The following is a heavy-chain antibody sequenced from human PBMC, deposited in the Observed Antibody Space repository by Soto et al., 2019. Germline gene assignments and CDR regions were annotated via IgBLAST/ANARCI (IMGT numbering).Heavy chain of an antibody. CDR2: IHHSGRT. J-gene: IGHJ6*02. CDR1: GGSISSNNW. V-gene: IGHV4-4*02. Sequence: QVQLQESGPGLVKPSGTLSLTCAVSGGSISSNNWWSWVRQPPGKGLECIAEIHHSGRTNYNPSLKSRPTLSINKPKNQLSNKLSSVTAADTAVYYCARMPYSYYAMDVWGQGTTVTVSS. CDR3: ARMPYSYYAMDV. D-gene: IGHD2-2*01.